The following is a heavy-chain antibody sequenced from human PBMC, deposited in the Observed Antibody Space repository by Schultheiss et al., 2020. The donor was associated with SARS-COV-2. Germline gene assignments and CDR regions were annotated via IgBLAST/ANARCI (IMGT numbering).Heavy chain of an antibody. CDR2: ISYDGSNK. V-gene: IGHV3-30*04. CDR3: ARDRDYGDYGVALFQH. Sequence: GGSLRLSCAASGFTFSSYAMHWVRQAPGKGLEWVAVISYDGSNKYYADSVKGRFTISRDNSKNTLYLQMNSLRAEDTAVYYCARDRDYGDYGVALFQHWGQGTLVTVSS. D-gene: IGHD4-17*01. CDR1: GFTFSSYA. J-gene: IGHJ1*01.